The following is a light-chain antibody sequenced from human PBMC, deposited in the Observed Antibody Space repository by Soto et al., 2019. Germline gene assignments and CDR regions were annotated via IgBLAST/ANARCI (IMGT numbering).Light chain of an antibody. Sequence: DIQMTQSPSTLSASVGDTVTITCRARQSVSVWLAWYQQKPGKAPKLLIYKASRLESGVPSRFSGRGSGTEFTLTISSLQSEDFATYYCQQYDSYWTFGQGTTVDIK. V-gene: IGKV1-5*03. CDR2: KAS. CDR3: QQYDSYWT. CDR1: QSVSVW. J-gene: IGKJ1*01.